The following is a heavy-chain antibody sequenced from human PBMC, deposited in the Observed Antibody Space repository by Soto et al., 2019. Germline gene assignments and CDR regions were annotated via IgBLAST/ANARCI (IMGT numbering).Heavy chain of an antibody. J-gene: IGHJ6*02. CDR2: INPNSGGT. D-gene: IGHD6-13*01. CDR1: GGTFSSYA. V-gene: IGHV1-2*02. Sequence: ASVKVSCKASGGTFSSYAISWVRQAPGQGLEWIGWINPNSGGTNNAQKFQGRVTMTGDTSTSTVYMELSALIPDDTAVYYCARSLLDEYSSSWRSAYYGMDVWGQGTTVTVSS. CDR3: ARSLLDEYSSSWRSAYYGMDV.